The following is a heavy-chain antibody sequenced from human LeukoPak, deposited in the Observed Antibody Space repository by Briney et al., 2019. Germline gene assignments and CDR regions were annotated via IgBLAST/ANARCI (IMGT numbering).Heavy chain of an antibody. CDR3: VRRDIGWNYFDY. D-gene: IGHD2-15*01. V-gene: IGHV4-59*08. CDR2: IYYTGKN. J-gene: IGHJ4*02. CDR1: GGSINSHH. Sequence: PSETLSLTCAVSGGSINSHHWGWIRQPPGKGLEWIGDIYYTGKNNYNPSLKSRVTISLDTSKNHLSLNLTSVLAADTAIYYCVRRDIGWNYFDYWGQGSLVTVSS.